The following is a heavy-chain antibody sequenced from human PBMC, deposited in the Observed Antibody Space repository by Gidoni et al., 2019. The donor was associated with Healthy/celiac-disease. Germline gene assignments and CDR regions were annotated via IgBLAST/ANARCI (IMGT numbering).Heavy chain of an antibody. CDR3: AKPRRDGGLVDYFDS. V-gene: IGHV3-23*01. Sequence: EVQPLASGGGLVQPGGSLRLLCAASGFTFSSDAMSWARQAPGKGLELVSAIEGSGGSTYYADSVKSRFTISRDNTKNRLYLQKNSLGAEDTAVYYCAKPRRDGGLVDYFDSWGQGTLVTVSS. CDR2: IEGSGGST. D-gene: IGHD2-15*01. CDR1: GFTFSSDA. J-gene: IGHJ4*02.